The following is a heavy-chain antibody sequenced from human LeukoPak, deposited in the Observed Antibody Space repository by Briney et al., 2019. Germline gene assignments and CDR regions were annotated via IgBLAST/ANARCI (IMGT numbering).Heavy chain of an antibody. Sequence: SETLSLTCTVSGGSISSYYWSWIRQPAGKGLEWIGRIYTSGSTNYNPSLKSRVTMSVDTSKNQFTLKLSSVTAADTAVYYCARVKGERYCSSTSCSIGGAFDIWGQGTMVTVSS. CDR3: ARVKGERYCSSTSCSIGGAFDI. V-gene: IGHV4-4*07. D-gene: IGHD2-2*01. J-gene: IGHJ3*02. CDR2: IYTSGST. CDR1: GGSISSYY.